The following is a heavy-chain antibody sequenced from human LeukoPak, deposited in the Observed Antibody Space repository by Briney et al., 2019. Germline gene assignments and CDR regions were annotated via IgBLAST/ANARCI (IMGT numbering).Heavy chain of an antibody. CDR2: IYYSGTT. Sequence: SETLSLTCTVSSGSLSSHYWSWIRQSPGKGLEWIGYIYYSGTTNYNPSLKSRVTISVDTSKDQFSLKLSSVTAADTAVYYCARDLSLDYWGQGTLVTVSS. J-gene: IGHJ4*02. V-gene: IGHV4-59*11. CDR1: SGSLSSHY. CDR3: ARDLSLDY.